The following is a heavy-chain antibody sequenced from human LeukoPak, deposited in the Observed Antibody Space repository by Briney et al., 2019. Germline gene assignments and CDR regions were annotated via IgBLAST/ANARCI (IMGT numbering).Heavy chain of an antibody. Sequence: SETLSLTCAVHGGSFSGYYWSWIRQPPGKGLEWIGEINHSGSTNYNPSLKSRVTISVDTSKNQFSLKLSSVTAADTAVYYCARGGGSGSYCWFDPWGQGTLVTVSS. D-gene: IGHD1-26*01. V-gene: IGHV4-34*01. CDR1: GGSFSGYY. J-gene: IGHJ5*02. CDR2: INHSGST. CDR3: ARGGGSGSYCWFDP.